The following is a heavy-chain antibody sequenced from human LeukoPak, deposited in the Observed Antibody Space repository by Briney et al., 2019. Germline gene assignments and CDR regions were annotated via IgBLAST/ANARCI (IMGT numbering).Heavy chain of an antibody. Sequence: PGGSLRLSCAASGFTFSDYYMSWLRQAPGKGLEWVSYISSSCSTIYYADSVKGRFTISRDNSKNTLYLQMNSLRAEDTAVYYCAKDLGYCSVGSCYSEGYWGQGTLVTVSS. CDR2: ISSSCSTI. J-gene: IGHJ4*02. CDR3: AKDLGYCSVGSCYSEGY. D-gene: IGHD2-15*01. CDR1: GFTFSDYY. V-gene: IGHV3-11*01.